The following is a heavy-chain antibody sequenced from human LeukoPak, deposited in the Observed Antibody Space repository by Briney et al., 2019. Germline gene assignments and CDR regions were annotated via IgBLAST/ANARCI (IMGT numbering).Heavy chain of an antibody. CDR2: LYYAGST. J-gene: IGHJ4*02. V-gene: IGHV4-39*01. CDR1: GGSVSNYRYY. Sequence: LTCTVSGGSVSNYRYYWGWIRQPPGKGLEWIGSLYYAGSTYHNPSLGGRVATSVDTSKNQISLRLSSVTAADTAVYYCARHAGMTMASLFFDYWGQGTLVTVSS. CDR3: ARHAGMTMASLFFDY. D-gene: IGHD4/OR15-4a*01.